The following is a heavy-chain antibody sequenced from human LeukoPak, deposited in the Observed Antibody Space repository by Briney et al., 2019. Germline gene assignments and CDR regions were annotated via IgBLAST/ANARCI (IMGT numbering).Heavy chain of an antibody. D-gene: IGHD5-12*01. J-gene: IGHJ4*02. V-gene: IGHV3-66*01. Sequence: GGSLRLSCAASGITVSSNYMTWVRQAPGKGLEWVSVIYSGGSTYYADSVKGRFTVSRDNSKNTLYLQMDSPRGEDTAVYYCARDDSGYGGFDYWGQGTLVTVSS. CDR3: ARDDSGYGGFDY. CDR1: GITVSSNY. CDR2: IYSGGST.